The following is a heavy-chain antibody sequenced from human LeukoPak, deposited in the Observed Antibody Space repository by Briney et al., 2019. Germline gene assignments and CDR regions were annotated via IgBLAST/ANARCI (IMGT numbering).Heavy chain of an antibody. J-gene: IGHJ3*02. CDR1: GFTFSNYG. CDR2: IRSKAYGGTT. V-gene: IGHV3-49*03. CDR3: GGGLWFGYAFDI. D-gene: IGHD3-10*01. Sequence: GGSLRLSCAASGFTFSNYGMHWFRQAPGKGLEWVGFIRSKAYGGTTEYAASVKGRFTISRDDSKSIAYLQMNSLKTEDTAVYYCGGGLWFGYAFDIWGQGTMVTVSS.